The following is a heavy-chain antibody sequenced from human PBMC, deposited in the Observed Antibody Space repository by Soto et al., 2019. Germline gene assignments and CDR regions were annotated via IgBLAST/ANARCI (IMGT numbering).Heavy chain of an antibody. J-gene: IGHJ4*02. CDR1: GGSISSSSYY. CDR3: SRGRRYSSSWDSDY. Sequence: QLQLQESGPGLVKPSETLSLTCTVSGGSISSSSYYWGWILQHPGKGLEWIGRIYYSGSTYYNPSLKRRVTISVDTYKNQFSLKLRSVTAADTAVYYCSRGRRYSSSWDSDYWGQGNLVTVSS. CDR2: IYYSGST. V-gene: IGHV4-39*01. D-gene: IGHD6-13*01.